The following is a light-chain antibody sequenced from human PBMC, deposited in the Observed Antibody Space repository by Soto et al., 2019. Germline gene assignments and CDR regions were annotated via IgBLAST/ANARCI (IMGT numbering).Light chain of an antibody. V-gene: IGLV1-44*01. Sequence: QAVVTQSPSASGTPGQTVTISCSGGRFNIGNNKVNWYQQLPGTAPKLLIYSDDQRPSGVPDRFSGSESGTSASLAISGLQSGDEADYYCAAWDDSLNGPAFGGGTKVTVL. CDR1: RFNIGNNK. CDR3: AAWDDSLNGPA. CDR2: SDD. J-gene: IGLJ2*01.